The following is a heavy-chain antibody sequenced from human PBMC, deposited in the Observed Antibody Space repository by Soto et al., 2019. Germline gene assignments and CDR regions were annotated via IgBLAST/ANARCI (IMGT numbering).Heavy chain of an antibody. Sequence: QVQLVESGGGVVQPGRSLRLSCAASGFTFSSYAMHWVRQAPGKGLEWVAVISYDGSDKYYADSVKGRFTISRDNSKNTLFLQMSSLRPEDTAVYYCARVPNTSISYYYGLDVWGQGTTVTVSS. J-gene: IGHJ6*02. CDR2: ISYDGSDK. CDR1: GFTFSSYA. CDR3: ARVPNTSISYYYGLDV. V-gene: IGHV3-30-3*01. D-gene: IGHD2-2*01.